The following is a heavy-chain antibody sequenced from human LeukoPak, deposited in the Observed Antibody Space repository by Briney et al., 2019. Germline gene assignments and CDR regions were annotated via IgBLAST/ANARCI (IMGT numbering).Heavy chain of an antibody. J-gene: IGHJ4*02. D-gene: IGHD3-22*01. CDR3: AKDRGALYDSSGCDY. CDR2: IRYDGSNK. CDR1: GFTFSSYG. V-gene: IGHV3-30*02. Sequence: GGSLRLSCAASGFTFSSYGMHWVRQAPGKGLEWVAFIRYDGSNKYYADSVKGRFTISRDNPKNTLYLQMNSLRAEDTAVYYCAKDRGALYDSSGCDYWGQGTLVTVSS.